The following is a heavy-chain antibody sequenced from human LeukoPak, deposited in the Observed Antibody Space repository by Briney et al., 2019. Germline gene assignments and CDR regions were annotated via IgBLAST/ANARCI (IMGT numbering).Heavy chain of an antibody. CDR3: ARSTMIAPRGAFDI. Sequence: GGSLRLSCAASGFTFSSYSMNWVRQAPGKGLEWVPSFSSSRSYIYYADSVKGRFTISRDNAKKSLYLQMNSLRVEDTALYYCARSTMIAPRGAFDIWGQGTMVTVSS. CDR1: GFTFSSYS. D-gene: IGHD3-22*01. J-gene: IGHJ3*02. V-gene: IGHV3-21*01. CDR2: FSSSRSYI.